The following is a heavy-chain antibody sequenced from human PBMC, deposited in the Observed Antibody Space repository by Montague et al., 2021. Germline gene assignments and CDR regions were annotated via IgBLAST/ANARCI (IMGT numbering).Heavy chain of an antibody. D-gene: IGHD2-21*01. CDR1: GFSLTTSGVG. CDR3: AYTHHVIPCYFYMDV. J-gene: IGHJ6*03. CDR2: IYWDADK. V-gene: IGHV2-5*02. Sequence: PALVKPTQTLTLTCTFSGFSLTTSGVGVGWIRQPPGKALEWLGVIYWDADKRYSPSLQNRLIITNDASRNQVILTLNDMDPGDTGTYFCAYTHHVIPCYFYMDVWGKGTTVTVSS.